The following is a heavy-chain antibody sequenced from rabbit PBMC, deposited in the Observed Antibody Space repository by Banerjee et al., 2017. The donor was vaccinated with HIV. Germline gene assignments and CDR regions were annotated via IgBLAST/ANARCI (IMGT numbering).Heavy chain of an antibody. D-gene: IGHD6-1*01. V-gene: IGHV1S43*01. CDR2: IYTSSGST. Sequence: QEQLVESGGGLVQPEGSLTLTCTASGFSFSSSYYMCWVRQAPGKGLEWIACIYTSSGSTRYASWVNGRFSISRSTSLNTVDLSMTSLTAADTATYFCARAVDTYGYVGYGGAFDPWGPGTLVTVS. J-gene: IGHJ2*01. CDR3: ARAVDTYGYVGYGGAFDP. CDR1: GFSFSSSYY.